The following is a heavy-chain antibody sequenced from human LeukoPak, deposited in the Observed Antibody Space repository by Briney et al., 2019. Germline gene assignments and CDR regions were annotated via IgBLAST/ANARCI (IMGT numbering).Heavy chain of an antibody. CDR2: ISPSSTTI. V-gene: IGHV3-48*01. CDR3: VRGYAAN. J-gene: IGHJ4*02. D-gene: IGHD5-12*01. CDR1: GFIFSGFS. Sequence: GGSLRLSCAGSGFIFSGFSMGWVRQAPGEGPEWFPYISPSSTTIYYTDSVRGRFTISRDNAKNSLYLQMDSLRTEDTAVYYCVRGYAANWGQGTLVTVSS.